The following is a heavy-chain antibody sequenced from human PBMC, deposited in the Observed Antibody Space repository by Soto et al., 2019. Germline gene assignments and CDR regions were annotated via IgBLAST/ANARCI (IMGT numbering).Heavy chain of an antibody. CDR2: ISSLSGNT. Sequence: QVHLVQSETEVKEPGASVTVSCKTSHATFTGYTINWVRQAPGQGLEWLGWISSLSGNTYYARHFQGRPTITTNTAATTAYMELRSLRSDDTAVYFCARGTVTSGRWFGPSGQGTLVTVSS. D-gene: IGHD4-17*01. CDR3: ARGTVTSGRWFGP. V-gene: IGHV1-18*04. CDR1: HATFTGYT. J-gene: IGHJ5*02.